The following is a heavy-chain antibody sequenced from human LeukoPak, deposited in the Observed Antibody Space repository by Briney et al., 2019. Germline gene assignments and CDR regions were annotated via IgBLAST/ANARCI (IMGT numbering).Heavy chain of an antibody. D-gene: IGHD5-24*01. CDR1: EPTFSSYG. CDR2: ISYDGSDK. CDR3: AQAWRWLQLNY. V-gene: IGHV3-30*18. J-gene: IGHJ4*02. Sequence: GGSLRPPRTATEPTFSSYGMHWVRQAPGKGLERVAVISYDGSDKYYADSVKGRFTISRDNSMNTLYLQMNSLRDEDTAVYYCAQAWRWLQLNYWGQGTLVTVSS.